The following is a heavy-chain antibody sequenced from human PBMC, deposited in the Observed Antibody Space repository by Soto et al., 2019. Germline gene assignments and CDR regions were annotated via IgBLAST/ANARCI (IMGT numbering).Heavy chain of an antibody. Sequence: QVQLQESGPGLVKPSGTLSLTCAVSSGSISSNNSWSWVRQPLGTGLEWIGEIYHSGSTNYNTSLKSRGTVSVDKSKDLFSLNLNSATAADTAVYYCATGGGYCRATGCLYWYLELWCRGTLVSVSS. J-gene: IGHJ2*01. V-gene: IGHV4-4*02. CDR3: ATGGGYCRATGCLYWYLEL. D-gene: IGHD2-21*02. CDR2: IYHSGST. CDR1: SGSISSNNS.